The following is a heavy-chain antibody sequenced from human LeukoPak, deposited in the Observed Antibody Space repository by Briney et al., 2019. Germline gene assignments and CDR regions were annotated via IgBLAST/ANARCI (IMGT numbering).Heavy chain of an antibody. CDR2: INHSGST. Sequence: SETLSLTCAVYGGSFRGYYWSWIRQPPGKGLEWIGGINHSGSTNYNPSLKSRVTISVDTSKNQFSLKLSSVTAADTAVYYCAREFVDSDFWSGYYPKYYFDYWGQGTLVTVSS. J-gene: IGHJ4*02. D-gene: IGHD3-3*01. V-gene: IGHV4-34*01. CDR3: AREFVDSDFWSGYYPKYYFDY. CDR1: GGSFRGYY.